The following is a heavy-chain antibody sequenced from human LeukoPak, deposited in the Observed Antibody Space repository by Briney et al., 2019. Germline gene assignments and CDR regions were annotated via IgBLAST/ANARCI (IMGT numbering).Heavy chain of an antibody. CDR2: IIPIFGTA. V-gene: IGHV1-69*13. CDR1: GRTFSSYA. J-gene: IGHJ4*02. Sequence: ASGKVSCKASGRTFSSYAISWVRQAPGQGLEWMGGIIPIFGTANYAQKFQGRVTITADESTSTAYMELSSLRSEDTAVYYCARSVKMVRGFDYWGQGTLVTVSP. CDR3: ARSVKMVRGFDY. D-gene: IGHD3-10*01.